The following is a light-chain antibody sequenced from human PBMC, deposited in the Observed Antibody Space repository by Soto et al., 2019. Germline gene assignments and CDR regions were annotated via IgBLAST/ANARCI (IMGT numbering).Light chain of an antibody. Sequence: DIPMTQSPSSLSASVGDRVTIACRASQTISSYLNWYQQKPGKAPKLLIYAASSLQSAVPSRFSGRGSGTDFALTISSLQPEDFATYYCQQTYNTPLTFGQGTKLEI. CDR2: AAS. CDR1: QTISSY. J-gene: IGKJ2*01. CDR3: QQTYNTPLT. V-gene: IGKV1-39*01.